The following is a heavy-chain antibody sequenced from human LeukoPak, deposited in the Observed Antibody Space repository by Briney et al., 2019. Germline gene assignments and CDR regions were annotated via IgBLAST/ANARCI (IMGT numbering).Heavy chain of an antibody. CDR1: GFTVSSNY. CDR2: IYSGGST. D-gene: IGHD5-18*01. CDR3: AKDLKQIQLWFGDYYYYYMDV. J-gene: IGHJ6*03. V-gene: IGHV3-53*01. Sequence: GGSLRLSCAAPGFTVSSNYMSWVRQAPGKGLEWVSVIYSGGSTYYADSVKGRFTISRDNSKNTLYLQMNSLRAEDTAVYYCAKDLKQIQLWFGDYYYYYMDVWGKGTTVTVSS.